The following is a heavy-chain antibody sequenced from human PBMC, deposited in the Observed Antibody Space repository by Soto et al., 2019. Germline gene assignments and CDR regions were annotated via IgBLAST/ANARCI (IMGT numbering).Heavy chain of an antibody. Sequence: PGGSLRLSCAASGFTFSSYAMSWVRQAPGKGLEWVSAISGSGGSTYYADSVKGRFTISRDNSKNTLYLQMNSLRAEDTAVYYCAKDLSYGSGSYYNIHDAFDIWGQGTMVTVSS. J-gene: IGHJ3*02. CDR2: ISGSGGST. V-gene: IGHV3-23*01. CDR3: AKDLSYGSGSYYNIHDAFDI. CDR1: GFTFSSYA. D-gene: IGHD3-10*01.